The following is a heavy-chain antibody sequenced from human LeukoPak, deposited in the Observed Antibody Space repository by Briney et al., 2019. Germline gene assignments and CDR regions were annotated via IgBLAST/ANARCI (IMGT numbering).Heavy chain of an antibody. Sequence: KPSETLSLTCTVSGYSISSGYYWTWIRQPPGKGLEWIGIIYHSGSTYNNPSLKGRLTISVDKSKNQFSLKLSSVTAADTAVYYCARGGGNGGGWVGHYYYMDVWGKGTTVTVSS. CDR3: ARGGGNGGGWVGHYYYMDV. CDR2: IYHSGST. D-gene: IGHD4-23*01. CDR1: GYSISSGYY. V-gene: IGHV4-38-2*02. J-gene: IGHJ6*03.